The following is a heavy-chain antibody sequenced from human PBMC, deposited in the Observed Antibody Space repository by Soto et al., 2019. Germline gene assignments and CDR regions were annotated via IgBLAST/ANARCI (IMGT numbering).Heavy chain of an antibody. V-gene: IGHV3-23*01. Sequence: GGSLRLSCAASGFTFISYAMSWVRRAAGEGLEWVSAISGSGGSTYYADSVKGRFTISRDNSKNTLYLQMNSLRAEDTAVYYCAKLSSPINDLATPGPDYWGQGNLVTVSS. CDR3: AKLSSPINDLATPGPDY. D-gene: IGHD6-13*01. CDR1: GFTFISYA. CDR2: ISGSGGST. J-gene: IGHJ4*02.